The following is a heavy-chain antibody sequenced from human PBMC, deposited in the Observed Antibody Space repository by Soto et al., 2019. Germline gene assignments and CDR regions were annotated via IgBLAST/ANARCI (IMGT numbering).Heavy chain of an antibody. CDR3: ASSYSGYLDD. Sequence: SETLSLTCSVSGGSMSSGAYYWNWIRQHPVKGLEWIAYIYHTGNTYYNPSLRSRTTISVDTSENQFSLKLTSVTDADTAAYYCASSYSGYLDDWGQGTLVTVSS. J-gene: IGHJ4*02. D-gene: IGHD3-22*01. CDR2: IYHTGNT. CDR1: GGSMSSGAYY. V-gene: IGHV4-31*03.